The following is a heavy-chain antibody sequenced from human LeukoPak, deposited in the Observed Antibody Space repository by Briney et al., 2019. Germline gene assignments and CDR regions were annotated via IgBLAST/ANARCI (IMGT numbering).Heavy chain of an antibody. V-gene: IGHV3-7*01. Sequence: GGSLRLSCAASGFTFSSYWMSWVRQAPGKGLEWVANIKEDGSEKYYVDSVKGRFTISRDNAKNSLYLQMNSLRAEDTAVYYCARGDYGDYQTYFDYWGQGTLVTVSS. CDR2: IKEDGSEK. J-gene: IGHJ4*02. CDR3: ARGDYGDYQTYFDY. D-gene: IGHD4-17*01. CDR1: GFTFSSYW.